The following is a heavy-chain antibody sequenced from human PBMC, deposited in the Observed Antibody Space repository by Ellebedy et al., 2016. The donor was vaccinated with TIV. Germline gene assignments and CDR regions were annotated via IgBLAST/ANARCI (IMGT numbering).Heavy chain of an antibody. CDR1: GYTLTELS. V-gene: IGHV1-24*01. D-gene: IGHD6-13*01. CDR3: ATHDAAAGTIQYFQH. J-gene: IGHJ1*01. CDR2: FDPEDGET. Sequence: AASVKVSCKVSGYTLTELSMHWVRQAPGKGLEWMGGFDPEDGETIYAQKFQGRVTMTEDTSTDTAYMELSSLRSEDTAVYYWATHDAAAGTIQYFQHWGQGTLVTVSS.